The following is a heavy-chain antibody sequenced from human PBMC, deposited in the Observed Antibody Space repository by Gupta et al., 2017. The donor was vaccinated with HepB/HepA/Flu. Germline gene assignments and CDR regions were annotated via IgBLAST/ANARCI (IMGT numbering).Heavy chain of an antibody. CDR2: ISVDGSET. CDR1: GFSLGGYG. V-gene: IGHV3-33*01. CDR3: ARDLSLGTTFPWFDS. J-gene: IGHJ5*01. D-gene: IGHD1-7*01. Sequence: QVKMVASGGGVVQPGRSLGLSCAVSGFSLGGYGMHWVRQTPGKGLEWVAVISVDGSETYYADSGKGRFTISRSNSMNTLYLQMNDLRAEDTALYYCARDLSLGTTFPWFDSWGQGTLVTVS.